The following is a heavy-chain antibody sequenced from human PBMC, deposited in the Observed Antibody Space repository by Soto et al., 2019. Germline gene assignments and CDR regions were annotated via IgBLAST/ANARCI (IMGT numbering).Heavy chain of an antibody. CDR1: GGSFNSNA. CDR3: AETNGAAELLTGLDV. Sequence: QVQLVQSGAEVKKPGSSVKVSCKASGGSFNSNAFSWVRQAPGQGLEWLGGIIPIFTSANYAQKFQGRVTAPAEESLRTIYIEWSRTAPEGTAGFYLAETNGAAELLTGLDVLGPGTPGT. CDR2: IIPIFTSA. V-gene: IGHV1-69*01. J-gene: IGHJ6*02. D-gene: IGHD1-7*01.